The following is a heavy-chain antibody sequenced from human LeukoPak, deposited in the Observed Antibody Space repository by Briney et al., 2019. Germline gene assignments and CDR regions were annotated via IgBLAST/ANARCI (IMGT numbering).Heavy chain of an antibody. J-gene: IGHJ4*02. CDR2: ISGSGGST. D-gene: IGHD6-13*01. CDR1: GFTFSSYA. V-gene: IGHV3-23*01. Sequence: GASLRLSCAASGFTFSSYAMSWVRQAPGEGLEWVSAISGSGGSTYYADSVKGRFTISRDNSKNTLSLQMNSLRAEDTAVYYCAKGTRAAAGTDFDYWGQGTLVTVSS. CDR3: AKGTRAAAGTDFDY.